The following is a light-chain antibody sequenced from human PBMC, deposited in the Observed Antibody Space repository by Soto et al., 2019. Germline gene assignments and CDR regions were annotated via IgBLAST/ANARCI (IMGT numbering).Light chain of an antibody. V-gene: IGKV3-20*01. CDR3: QQYGSSSWT. CDR1: QSVSSSY. J-gene: IGKJ1*01. Sequence: EFVLTQSPGTLSLSQGERATLSCRASQSVSSSYLAWYQQKPGQAPRLLIYGASSRATGIPDRFSGSGSGTDFTLTISRLEPEDFAVYYCQQYGSSSWTFGQGTKVDIK. CDR2: GAS.